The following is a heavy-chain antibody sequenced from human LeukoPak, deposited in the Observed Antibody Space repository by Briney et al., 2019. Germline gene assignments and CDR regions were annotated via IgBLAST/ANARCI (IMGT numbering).Heavy chain of an antibody. CDR2: INPNSGGT. Sequence: ASVKVSCKASGYTFTGYYMHWVRQAPGQGLEWMGWINPNSGGTNYAQKFQGRVTITADKSTSTAYMELSSLRSEDTAVYYCASNGDLGDWGQGTLVTVSS. CDR3: ASNGDLGD. V-gene: IGHV1-2*02. J-gene: IGHJ4*02. CDR1: GYTFTGYY. D-gene: IGHD4-17*01.